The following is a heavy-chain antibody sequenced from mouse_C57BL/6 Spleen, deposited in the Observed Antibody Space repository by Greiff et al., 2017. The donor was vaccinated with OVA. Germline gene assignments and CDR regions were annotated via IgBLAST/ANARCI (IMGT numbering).Heavy chain of an antibody. CDR1: GYSFTDYN. Sequence: EVQLQQSGPELVKPGASVKISCKASGYSFTDYNMHWVKQSNGKSLEWIGVINPNCGTTSYNQKFKGKATLTVDQSSSTAYMQLNSLTSEGPAVYYCGRDYGSSLCAFGARGTRVTVSA. CDR2: INPNCGTT. V-gene: IGHV1-39*01. D-gene: IGHD1-1*01. CDR3: GRDYGSSLCAF. J-gene: IGHJ3*01.